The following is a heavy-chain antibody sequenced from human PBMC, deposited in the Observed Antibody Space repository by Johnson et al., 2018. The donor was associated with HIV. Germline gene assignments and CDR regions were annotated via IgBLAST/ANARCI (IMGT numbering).Heavy chain of an antibody. Sequence: QVQLVESGGGLVKPGGSLRLSCAASGFTFSDYYMSWIRQAPGKGLEWVSYISSSGSTIYYADAVKGRFTISRDNSKKPRYLQMNSLRAEDTAVSYCSRILDAFDIWGQGTLVTVSS. J-gene: IGHJ3*02. CDR2: ISSSGSTI. D-gene: IGHD2-21*01. CDR1: GFTFSDYY. CDR3: SRILDAFDI. V-gene: IGHV3-11*01.